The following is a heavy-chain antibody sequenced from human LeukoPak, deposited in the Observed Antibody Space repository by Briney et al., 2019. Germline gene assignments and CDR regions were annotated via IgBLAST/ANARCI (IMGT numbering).Heavy chain of an antibody. D-gene: IGHD4-23*01. CDR2: ISYDGSNK. V-gene: IGHV3-30*18. CDR3: AKNTKPTLVTPDF. J-gene: IGHJ4*02. Sequence: GGSLRLSCAASGFTFSTYWMSWVRQAPGKGLEWVAVISYDGSNKYYADSVKGRFTISRDNSKNTLYLQMNSLRAEDSAVYYCAKNTKPTLVTPDFWGQGTLVTVSS. CDR1: GFTFSTYW.